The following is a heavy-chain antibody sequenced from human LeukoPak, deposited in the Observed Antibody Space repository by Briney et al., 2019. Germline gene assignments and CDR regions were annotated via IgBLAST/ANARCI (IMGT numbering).Heavy chain of an antibody. D-gene: IGHD5/OR15-5a*01. J-gene: IGHJ4*02. CDR3: GRDGSRHQVSTSY. Sequence: GGSLRLSCAASGFTFSRYWMSWARQAPGKGLEWVANINEDGSQSYYVDSVKGRFTISRDNARNSLYLQINSLRVEDTAVYYCGRDGSRHQVSTSYWGQGTLVTVSS. V-gene: IGHV3-7*01. CDR2: INEDGSQS. CDR1: GFTFSRYW.